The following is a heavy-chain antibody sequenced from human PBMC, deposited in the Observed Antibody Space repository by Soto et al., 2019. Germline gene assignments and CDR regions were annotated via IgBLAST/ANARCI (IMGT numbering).Heavy chain of an antibody. Sequence: SETLSLTCTVSGGSISSYYWSWIRQPPGKGLEWIGYIYYSGSTNYNPSLKSRVTISVDTSKNQFSLKLSSVTAADTAVYYCALRRDGYKRWFGPWGQGTLFTVSS. D-gene: IGHD5-12*01. V-gene: IGHV4-59*01. CDR1: GGSISSYY. J-gene: IGHJ5*02. CDR2: IYYSGST. CDR3: ALRRDGYKRWFGP.